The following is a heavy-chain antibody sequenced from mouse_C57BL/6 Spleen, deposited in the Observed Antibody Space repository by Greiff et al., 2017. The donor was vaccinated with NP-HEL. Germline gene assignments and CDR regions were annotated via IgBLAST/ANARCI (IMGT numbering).Heavy chain of an antibody. CDR3: ARSRQTGTPWFAY. CDR2: IYPGDGDT. V-gene: IGHV1-82*01. J-gene: IGHJ3*01. CDR1: GYAFSSSW. D-gene: IGHD4-1*01. Sequence: QVQLQQSGPELVKPGASVKISCKASGYAFSSSWMNWVKQRPGKGLEWIGRIYPGDGDTNYNGKFKGKATLTADKSSSTAYMQLSSLTSEDSAVYFCARSRQTGTPWFAYWGQGTLVTVSA.